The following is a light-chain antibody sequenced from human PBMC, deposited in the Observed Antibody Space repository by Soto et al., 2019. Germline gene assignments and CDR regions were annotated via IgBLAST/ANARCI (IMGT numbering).Light chain of an antibody. Sequence: QSVLTQPPSASGTPGQRGTISCFGSSSNLGINYVYWYQQLPGTAPKLLIYSNTLRPSGVPDRFSGSKSGTSASLAISGLRSEDEADYYCAAWDDSLSGPVFGGGTKLTVL. CDR2: SNT. CDR1: SSNLGINY. CDR3: AAWDDSLSGPV. J-gene: IGLJ2*01. V-gene: IGLV1-47*02.